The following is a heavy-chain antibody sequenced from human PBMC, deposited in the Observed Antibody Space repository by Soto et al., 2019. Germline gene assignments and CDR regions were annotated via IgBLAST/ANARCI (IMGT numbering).Heavy chain of an antibody. Sequence: QLQLQESGSGLVKPSQTLSLTCAVSGGSISSGGYSWSWIRQPPGKGLEWIGYIYHSGGTYYNPCLQLRGTTSVAGAKNQFSLMLRSVTAADTAVYYCASVPDRWGQGTLVTVSS. CDR1: GGSISSGGYS. J-gene: IGHJ5*02. D-gene: IGHD2-2*01. V-gene: IGHV4-30-2*01. CDR2: IYHSGGT. CDR3: ASVPDR.